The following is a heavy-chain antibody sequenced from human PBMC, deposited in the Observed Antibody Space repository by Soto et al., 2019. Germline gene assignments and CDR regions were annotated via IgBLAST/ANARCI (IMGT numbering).Heavy chain of an antibody. D-gene: IGHD2-2*02. CDR2: IIPIVCTA. Sequence: SVNFSCKASAVTGSSYAISWVLKFAGQGLKWMGEIIPIVCTANYAQKFQDRVTITADESTSTAYMELSSLRSEDTAVYYCARTRSGNCSSTSFYNYYYYGMDVWGQGTTVTVSS. V-gene: IGHV1-69*13. CDR1: AVTGSSYA. CDR3: ARTRSGNCSSTSFYNYYYYGMDV. J-gene: IGHJ6*02.